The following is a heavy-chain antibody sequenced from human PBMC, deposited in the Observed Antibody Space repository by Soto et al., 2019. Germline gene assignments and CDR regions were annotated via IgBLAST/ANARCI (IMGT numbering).Heavy chain of an antibody. CDR3: AKCPRIYSGSSKPLDY. CDR2: ISYDGSNK. D-gene: IGHD1-26*01. V-gene: IGHV3-30*18. J-gene: IGHJ4*02. Sequence: QVQLVESGGGVVQPGRSLRLSCAASGFTFSSYGMHWVRQAPGKGREWVAVISYDGSNKYYADSVKGRFTISRDNSKNKLYLQMNSLRAEDTAVYYCAKCPRIYSGSSKPLDYWGQGTLVTVSS. CDR1: GFTFSSYG.